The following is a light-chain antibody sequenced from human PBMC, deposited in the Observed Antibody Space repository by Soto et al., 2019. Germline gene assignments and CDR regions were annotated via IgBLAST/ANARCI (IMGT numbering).Light chain of an antibody. V-gene: IGLV9-49*01. Sequence: QSVLTQPPSASASLGASVTLTCTMSSGYSNYTVDWYQQRPVKGPRFVMRVGTGGIVGSKGDGIPDRFSVLGSGLNRYLTSKNIQEEDESYYPCGADHGSGSNFVVFGGGTKVTVL. J-gene: IGLJ2*01. CDR1: SGYSNYT. CDR2: VGTGGIVG. CDR3: GADHGSGSNFVV.